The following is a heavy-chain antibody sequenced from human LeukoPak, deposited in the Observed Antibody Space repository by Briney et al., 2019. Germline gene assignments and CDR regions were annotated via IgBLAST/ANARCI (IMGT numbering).Heavy chain of an antibody. CDR1: GFTFSTYV. J-gene: IGHJ4*02. CDR3: ARDLHSDILTGLDY. Sequence: GRSLRLSCAASGFTFSTYVMHWVRQAPGKGLEWVAVISYGGSDKNYADSVKGRFSISRDDSKNTLYLQMNSLRDEDTAVYYCARDLHSDILTGLDYWGQGTLVTVSS. CDR2: ISYGGSDK. D-gene: IGHD3-9*01. V-gene: IGHV3-30*03.